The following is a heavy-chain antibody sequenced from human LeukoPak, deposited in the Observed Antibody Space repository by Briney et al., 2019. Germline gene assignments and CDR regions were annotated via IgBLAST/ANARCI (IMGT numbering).Heavy chain of an antibody. Sequence: GGSLRPSCAASGFTFSSYSMNWVRQAPGKGLEWVSSISSSSSYIYYADSVKGRFTISRDNAKNSLYLQMNSLRAEDTAVYYCARVVVAATQDYWGQGTLVTVSS. D-gene: IGHD2-15*01. J-gene: IGHJ4*02. CDR3: ARVVVAATQDY. V-gene: IGHV3-21*01. CDR1: GFTFSSYS. CDR2: ISSSSSYI.